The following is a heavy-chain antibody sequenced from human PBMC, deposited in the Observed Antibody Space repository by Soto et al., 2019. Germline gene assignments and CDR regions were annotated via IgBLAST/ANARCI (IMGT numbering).Heavy chain of an antibody. CDR1: GASISNAY. V-gene: IGHV4-4*07. D-gene: IGHD5-12*01. CDR3: ARDNIVSKGYGMDV. Sequence: KPSETLSLTCTVSGASISNAYWSWIRQAAGKRLEWIGRIHSSGTFNYNPSLKSRVSISRDTSKNQISLKLSSVTAADTAVYYCARDNIVSKGYGMDVWGQGTTVTSP. CDR2: IHSSGTF. J-gene: IGHJ6*02.